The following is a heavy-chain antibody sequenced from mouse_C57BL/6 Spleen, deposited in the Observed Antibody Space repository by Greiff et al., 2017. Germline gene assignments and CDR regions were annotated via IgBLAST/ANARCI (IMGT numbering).Heavy chain of an antibody. CDR1: GYTFTSYW. Sequence: QVQLQQPVAELVMPGASVKLSCKASGYTFTSYWMHWVKQRPGPGLEWIGEIDPSDSYTNYNQKFKGKSTLTVDKSSSTAYMQLSSLTSEDSAVYYCARGNDGYWYFDVWGTGTTVTVSS. D-gene: IGHD2-3*01. CDR2: IDPSDSYT. J-gene: IGHJ1*03. CDR3: ARGNDGYWYFDV. V-gene: IGHV1-69*01.